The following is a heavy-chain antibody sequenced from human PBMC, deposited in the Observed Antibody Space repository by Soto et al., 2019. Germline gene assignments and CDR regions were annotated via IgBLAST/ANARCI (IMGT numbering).Heavy chain of an antibody. J-gene: IGHJ3*02. Sequence: SVKVSCKASGGTFSSYAISWVRQAPGQGLEWMGGIIPIFGTANYAQRFQGRVTITADESTSTAYMELSSLRSEDTAVYYCASRMGIAAAGTPVAFDIWGQGTMVTVSS. D-gene: IGHD6-13*01. CDR1: GGTFSSYA. CDR2: IIPIFGTA. CDR3: ASRMGIAAAGTPVAFDI. V-gene: IGHV1-69*13.